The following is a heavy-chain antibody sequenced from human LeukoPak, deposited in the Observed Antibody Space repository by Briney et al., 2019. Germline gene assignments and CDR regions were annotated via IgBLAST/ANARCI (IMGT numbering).Heavy chain of an antibody. D-gene: IGHD3-10*01. CDR3: AKDGQVRGAIPHYSDS. CDR2: VRGSGGGT. CDR1: GFTFSSYG. Sequence: TGGSLRLSCAASGFTFSSYGMTWVRQAPGKGLEWVSTVRGSGGGTYYAHSVKGRFTISRANSTTTLYLHMNRLRAEDTALYSCAKDGQVRGAIPHYSDSWGQGTLVTVSS. V-gene: IGHV3-23*01. J-gene: IGHJ4*02.